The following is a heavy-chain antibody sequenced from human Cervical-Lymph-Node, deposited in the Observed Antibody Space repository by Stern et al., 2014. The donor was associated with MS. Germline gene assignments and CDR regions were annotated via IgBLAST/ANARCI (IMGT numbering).Heavy chain of an antibody. CDR2: INSMSTI. CDR3: ARPPPTVTTAGRRY. J-gene: IGHJ4*02. V-gene: IGHV3-69-1*02. CDR1: GFTFSDYY. Sequence: EVQLVESGGDLVKPGGSLRLSCAASGFTFSDYYMNWVRQAPGKGLEWVSFINSMSTIYYAVSVNGRFTISRDNAKNSLYLQMNSLIVEDTAVYYCARPPPTVTTAGRRYWGQGTLVTVSS. D-gene: IGHD4-11*01.